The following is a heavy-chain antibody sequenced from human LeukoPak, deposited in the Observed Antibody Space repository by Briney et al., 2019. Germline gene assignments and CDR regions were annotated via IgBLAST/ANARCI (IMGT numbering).Heavy chain of an antibody. D-gene: IGHD6-19*01. V-gene: IGHV3-23*01. Sequence: GGSLSLSCAGSGFTVSSYAMNWVRQAPRKGLEWVSGISNSGVSRDYADSVKGRFTISRDNSKNTLYLQMNNLRAEDTAVYYCAKGEVGSGWPNRGQGTVITVSS. CDR3: AKGEVGSGWPN. J-gene: IGHJ4*02. CDR2: ISNSGVSR. CDR1: GFTVSSYA.